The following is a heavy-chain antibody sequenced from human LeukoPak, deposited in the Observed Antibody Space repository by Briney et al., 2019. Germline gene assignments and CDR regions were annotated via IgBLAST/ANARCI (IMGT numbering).Heavy chain of an antibody. CDR2: ISSSGVST. J-gene: IGHJ4*02. CDR1: GFTFSSYA. CDR3: ATGGLGISPFEY. Sequence: PGGPLRLSCAASGFTFSSYAMSWVRQAPGKGLEWVSPISSSGVSTYYADSVKGRFTISRVNSKNTLYLQMNSLRAEDTAIYYCATGGLGISPFEYWGQGTLVTVSS. D-gene: IGHD3/OR15-3a*01. V-gene: IGHV3-23*01.